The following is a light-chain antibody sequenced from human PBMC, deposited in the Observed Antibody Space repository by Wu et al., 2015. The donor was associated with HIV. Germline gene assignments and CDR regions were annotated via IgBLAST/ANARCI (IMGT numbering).Light chain of an antibody. Sequence: EIVLTQSPGTLSLSPGEGATLSCRASQSVRSSHLAWYQQKPGQAPRLIIYAASTRATGIPDRFSGSGSGTDFTLTISRLEPEDFAVYYCQQHYNWPLTFGQGTRLEIK. CDR2: AAS. V-gene: IGKV3D-20*02. J-gene: IGKJ5*01. CDR1: QSVRSSH. CDR3: QQHYNWPLT.